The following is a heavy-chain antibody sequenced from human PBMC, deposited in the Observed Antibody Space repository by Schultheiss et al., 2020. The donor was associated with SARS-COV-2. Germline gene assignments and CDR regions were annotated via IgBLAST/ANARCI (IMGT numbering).Heavy chain of an antibody. CDR1: GFTFSSHV. D-gene: IGHD6-19*01. Sequence: SLKISCAASGFTFSSHVMHWVRQAPGKGLEWVAVIWYDGNSKYYADSVKGRFTISRDSSKNTLYLQMNSLRAEDTAVYYCARDLKALAVFGFDYWGQGTLVTVSS. V-gene: IGHV3-33*01. J-gene: IGHJ4*02. CDR2: IWYDGNSK. CDR3: ARDLKALAVFGFDY.